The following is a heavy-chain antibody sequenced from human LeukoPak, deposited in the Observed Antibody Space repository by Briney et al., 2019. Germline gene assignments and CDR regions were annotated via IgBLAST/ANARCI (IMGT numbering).Heavy chain of an antibody. Sequence: PGGSLRLSCAASRFSFSNAWMSWVRPAPGKGLEWVGRIKSKTDGGTTDYAAPVKGRFTISRDDSKNTLYLQLNSLKTEDTAVYYCTSDSNPHIVVVPAATDYWGQGTLVTVSS. D-gene: IGHD2-2*01. CDR3: TSDSNPHIVVVPAATDY. CDR1: RFSFSNAW. J-gene: IGHJ4*02. V-gene: IGHV3-15*01. CDR2: IKSKTDGGTT.